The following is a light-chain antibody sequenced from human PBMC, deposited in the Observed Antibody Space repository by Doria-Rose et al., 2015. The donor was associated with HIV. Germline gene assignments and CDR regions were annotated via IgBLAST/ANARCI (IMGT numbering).Light chain of an antibody. CDR2: GAS. CDR1: QSVSTD. J-gene: IGKJ5*01. CDR3: HQYNNWPT. Sequence: EIVLTQSPETLSVSPGESAALSCRASQSVSTDLAWYQHKPGQAPRLLIWGASTRATGIPARFSGSGSGTGFTLTISSLQSEDSAIYFCHQYNNWPTFGQGTRLDIK. V-gene: IGKV3-15*01.